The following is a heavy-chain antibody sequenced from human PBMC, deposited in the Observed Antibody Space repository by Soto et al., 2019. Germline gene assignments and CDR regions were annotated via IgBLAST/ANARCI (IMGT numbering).Heavy chain of an antibody. V-gene: IGHV3-33*01. J-gene: IGHJ6*02. CDR2: IWYEGGNK. CDR3: AREEPFFDSSAYPLYYYAMDV. Sequence: LRLSCAASGFTFSSYGMHWVRQAPGKGLEWVAVIWYEGGNKYYADSVKGRFTISRDNSKNTLYLEMNSLRAEDTAVYYCAREEPFFDSSAYPLYYYAMDVWGQGTTVTVSS. D-gene: IGHD3-22*01. CDR1: GFTFSSYG.